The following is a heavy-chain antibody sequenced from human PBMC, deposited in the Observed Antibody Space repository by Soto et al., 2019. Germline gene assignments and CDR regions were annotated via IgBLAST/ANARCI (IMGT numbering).Heavy chain of an antibody. D-gene: IGHD2-2*01. CDR2: IYSGGST. V-gene: IGHV3-53*01. J-gene: IGHJ4*02. CDR3: ARGYEPYYFDY. Sequence: GGSLRLSCAASGFTVSSNYMSWVRQAPGKGLEWVSVIYSGGSTYYADSVKGRFTISRDNSKNTLYLQMNSLRAEDTAVYYCARGYEPYYFDYWGQGTLVTVSS. CDR1: GFTVSSNY.